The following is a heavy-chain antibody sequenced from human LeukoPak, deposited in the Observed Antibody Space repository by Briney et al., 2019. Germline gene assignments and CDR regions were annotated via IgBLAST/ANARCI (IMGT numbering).Heavy chain of an antibody. D-gene: IGHD6-6*01. CDR3: ATGAARHAY. V-gene: IGHV3-7*01. J-gene: IGHJ4*02. Sequence: QAGGSLRLSCAASGFTFSNYWTSWVRQAPGKGLEWVANIKQDGSEKYYMDSVKGRFTISRDNAKNSLYLQMNSLRAEDTAVYYCATGAARHAYWGQGTLVTVSS. CDR2: IKQDGSEK. CDR1: GFTFSNYW.